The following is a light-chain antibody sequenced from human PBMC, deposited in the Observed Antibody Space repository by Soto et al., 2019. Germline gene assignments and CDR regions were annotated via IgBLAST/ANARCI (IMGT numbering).Light chain of an antibody. V-gene: IGKV1-39*01. J-gene: IGKJ2*01. CDR1: QSLSSD. Sequence: DIQMTQSPSSLSASVGDRVTITCRARQSLSSDLNWYQQKPGKAPKLLIYAASSWQSGVPSRFSGSGAGTDFTLTISSLQPEDFATHYCRQSYRTPYTFGQGTKLEIK. CDR2: AAS. CDR3: RQSYRTPYT.